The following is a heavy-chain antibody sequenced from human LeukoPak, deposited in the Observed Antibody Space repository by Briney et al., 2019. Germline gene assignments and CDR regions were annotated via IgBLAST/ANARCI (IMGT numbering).Heavy chain of an antibody. CDR1: GFTVSSNY. J-gene: IGHJ5*02. Sequence: GSLRLSCAASGFTVSSNYMSWVRQAPGKGLEWIGSIHYSGSTYYNPSLKSRVTISVDTSKNQFSLKLTSVTAADTAVYYCARHNLLPPLLKLLRKPGWFDPWGQGTLVTVSS. V-gene: IGHV4-39*01. CDR2: IHYSGST. D-gene: IGHD3-22*01. CDR3: ARHNLLPPLLKLLRKPGWFDP.